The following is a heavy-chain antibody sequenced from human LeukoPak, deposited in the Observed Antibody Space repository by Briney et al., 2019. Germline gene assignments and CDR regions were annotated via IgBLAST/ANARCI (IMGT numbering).Heavy chain of an antibody. CDR2: ISSSSSYI. V-gene: IGHV3-21*01. CDR3: ARVGINYSGSGSYFDY. Sequence: PGGSLRLSCAASGFTFSSYSMNWVRQAPGKGLEWVSSISSSSSYIYYADSVKGRFTISRDNAKNSLYLQMNSLRAEDTAVYYCARVGINYSGSGSYFDYWGQGTLVTVSS. D-gene: IGHD3-10*01. J-gene: IGHJ4*02. CDR1: GFTFSSYS.